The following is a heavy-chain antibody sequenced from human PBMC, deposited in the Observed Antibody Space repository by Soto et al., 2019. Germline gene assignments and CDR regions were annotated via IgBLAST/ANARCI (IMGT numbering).Heavy chain of an antibody. V-gene: IGHV4-34*01. Sequence: SETLSLTCAVYGGSFSGYYWSWIRQPPGKGLEWIGEINHSGSTNYNPSLKSRVTISVDTSKNQFSLKLSSVTAADTAVYYCARMVPPGTLDYWGQGTLVTVSS. J-gene: IGHJ4*02. CDR2: INHSGST. CDR3: ARMVPPGTLDY. CDR1: GGSFSGYY. D-gene: IGHD1-26*01.